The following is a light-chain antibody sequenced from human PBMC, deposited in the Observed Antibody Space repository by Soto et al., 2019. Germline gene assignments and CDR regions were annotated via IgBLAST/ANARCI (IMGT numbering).Light chain of an antibody. V-gene: IGKV3-11*01. CDR1: QSVSTY. CDR3: QQRSNWPLT. J-gene: IGKJ4*01. CDR2: DAS. Sequence: EIVLTQSPAILSLSPGERVTLSCRASQSVSTYLAWYQQKPGQAPRLLIFDASQRATGIPARFRGSGSGTDFTLTITSLEPEDFAVYYCQQRSNWPLTFGGGTKVDIK.